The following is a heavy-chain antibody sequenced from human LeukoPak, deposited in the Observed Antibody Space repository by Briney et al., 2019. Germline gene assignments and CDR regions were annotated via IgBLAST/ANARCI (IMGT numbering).Heavy chain of an antibody. J-gene: IGHJ4*02. D-gene: IGHD2-15*01. CDR2: ISSSGRRT. V-gene: IGHV3-23*01. Sequence: PGGSLRLYCAASGFTFNNYAMSWVRQAPGKGLEWFSAISSSGRRTWNADSVEGRFTISRDNSKNTLYLQMNSLRAEDTATYYCAKDHSDCRGRDCFLHQDWGQGTLVTVSS. CDR3: AKDHSDCRGRDCFLHQD. CDR1: GFTFNNYA.